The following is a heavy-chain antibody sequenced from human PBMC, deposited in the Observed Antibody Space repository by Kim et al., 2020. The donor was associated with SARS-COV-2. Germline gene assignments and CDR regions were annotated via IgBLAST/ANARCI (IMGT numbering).Heavy chain of an antibody. CDR1: GFSFGTHW. J-gene: IGHJ4*02. Sequence: GGSLRLSCAASGFSFGTHWMSWVRQAPGKGLEWVASINEDGSRIHYLDSVRGRFTISRDNAEKSLYLQMNSLRGDDTAVYYCARLMDWGTTYDYWGQGTLVTVSA. D-gene: IGHD3-16*01. V-gene: IGHV3-7*01. CDR3: ARLMDWGTTYDY. CDR2: INEDGSRI.